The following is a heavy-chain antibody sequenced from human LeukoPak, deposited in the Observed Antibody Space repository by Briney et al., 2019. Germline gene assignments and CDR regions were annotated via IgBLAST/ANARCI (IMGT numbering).Heavy chain of an antibody. CDR1: GFTFSNYA. CDR3: ARDGGSGILD. CDR2: ISSNGGST. D-gene: IGHD3-10*01. J-gene: IGHJ4*02. Sequence: GGSLRLSCSASGFTFSNYAMHWVRQAPGKGLEYVSSISSNGGSTYYADSVKGRFTISRDNSKNTLYLQMSSLRAEDTAVYYCARDGGSGILDWGQGTLVTVSS. V-gene: IGHV3-64D*06.